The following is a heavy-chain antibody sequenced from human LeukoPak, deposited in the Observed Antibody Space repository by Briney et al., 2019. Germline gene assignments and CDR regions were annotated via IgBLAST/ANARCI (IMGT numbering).Heavy chain of an antibody. CDR3: AKPDEKVVAATLN. D-gene: IGHD2-15*01. CDR1: GFTVSSNY. Sequence: PGGSLRLSGAASGFTVSSNYMIWVRQAPGKGLEWVSAISGSGGSTYYADSVKGRFTISRDNSKNTLFLQMNSLRAEDTAVYYCAKPDEKVVAATLNWGQGTLVTVSS. V-gene: IGHV3-23*01. J-gene: IGHJ4*02. CDR2: ISGSGGST.